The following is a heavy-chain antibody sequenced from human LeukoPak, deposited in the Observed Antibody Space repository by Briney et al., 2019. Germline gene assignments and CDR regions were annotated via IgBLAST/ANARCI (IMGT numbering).Heavy chain of an antibody. CDR3: AKDPRVGSRVATPCH. CDR1: GFTFSRHW. D-gene: IGHD5-24*01. Sequence: GGSLRLSCEVSGFTFSRHWMGWVRQAPGKGLEWVSAISGSGGSTYYADSVKGRFTISRDNSKSTLFLQMNSLRAEDTAVYYCAKDPRVGSRVATPCHWGQGTLVTVSS. CDR2: ISGSGGST. J-gene: IGHJ4*02. V-gene: IGHV3-23*01.